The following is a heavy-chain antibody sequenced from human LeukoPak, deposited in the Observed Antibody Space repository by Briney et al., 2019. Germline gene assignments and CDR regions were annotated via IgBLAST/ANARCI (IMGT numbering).Heavy chain of an antibody. CDR3: VKDRVPDSGWSFDV. Sequence: GGSLRLSCTTSGFTFATYSMSWVRQAPGQGLEWVASIFGSASKIYHADSMKGRFTVSRDNSKNTLYLQMNGLRVEDTALYYCVKDRVPDSGWSFDVWGRGTMVTVSA. CDR1: GFTFATYS. J-gene: IGHJ3*01. D-gene: IGHD6-19*01. V-gene: IGHV3-23*01. CDR2: IFGSASKI.